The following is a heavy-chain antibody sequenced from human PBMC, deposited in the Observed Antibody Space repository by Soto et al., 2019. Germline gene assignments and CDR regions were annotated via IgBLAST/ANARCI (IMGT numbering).Heavy chain of an antibody. CDR3: ARADIVGATRDAFDI. J-gene: IGHJ3*02. CDR2: IIPIFGTA. CDR1: GGTFSSYA. Sequence: SVKVSCKASGGTFSSYAISWVRQAPGQGLEWMGGIIPIFGTANYAQKFQGRVTITADESTGTAYMELSSLRSEDTAVYYCARADIVGATRDAFDIWGQGTMVTVSS. V-gene: IGHV1-69*13. D-gene: IGHD1-26*01.